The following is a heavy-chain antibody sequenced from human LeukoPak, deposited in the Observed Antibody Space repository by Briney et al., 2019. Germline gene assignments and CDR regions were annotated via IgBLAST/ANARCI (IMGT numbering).Heavy chain of an antibody. CDR3: ARQGISGTYSYYYYGLDV. J-gene: IGHJ6*02. V-gene: IGHV4-59*08. CDR1: GGSISSYY. CDR2: IYYSGST. D-gene: IGHD1-26*01. Sequence: PSETLSLTCTVFGGSISSYYWSWIRQPPGKGLVWIGYIYYSGSTDYNPSLKSRVSMSVDTSKNQFSLKLSSVTAADTAVYYCARQGISGTYSYYYYGLDVWGQGTTVTVS.